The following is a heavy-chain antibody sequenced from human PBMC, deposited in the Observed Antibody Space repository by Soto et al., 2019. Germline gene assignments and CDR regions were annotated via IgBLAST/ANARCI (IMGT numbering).Heavy chain of an antibody. CDR3: ARRNTAGFLRYFDN. V-gene: IGHV1-69*06. D-gene: IGHD6-19*01. Sequence: QVQLVQSGAEVMQPGSSVKVSCKPSGGTLTNFINYPINWVRQSPGQGLEWMGGIVPNIGTVNYAQKFQGRVTMTADNTTCTVYLELSSLRYDDSDLYYCARRNTAGFLRYFDNWGQGTLVTVSS. CDR1: GGTLTNFINYP. CDR2: IVPNIGTV. J-gene: IGHJ4*02.